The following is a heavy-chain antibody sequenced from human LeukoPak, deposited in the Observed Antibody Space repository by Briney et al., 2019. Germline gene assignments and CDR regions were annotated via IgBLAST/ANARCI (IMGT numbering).Heavy chain of an antibody. CDR2: IIPLFGTA. CDR1: GGTFNIYA. J-gene: IGHJ4*02. Sequence: GAPVKVSCKASGGTFNIYAITWVRQAPGQGLEWMGGIIPLFGTAKYAQKVQGRVSITADKSTSTAYMELSSLRSEDTAVYYCARAGHNADDAMLHLRDWGQGTLVTVSS. D-gene: IGHD2-15*01. CDR3: ARAGHNADDAMLHLRD. V-gene: IGHV1-69*06.